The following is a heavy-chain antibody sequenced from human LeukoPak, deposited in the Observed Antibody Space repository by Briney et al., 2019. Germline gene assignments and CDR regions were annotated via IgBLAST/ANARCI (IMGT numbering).Heavy chain of an antibody. V-gene: IGHV1-2*06. CDR2: INPNSGGT. J-gene: IGHJ5*02. Sequence: ASVKVSCKASGYTFTGYYMHWVRQAPGQGLEWMGRINPNSGGTNYAQKFQGRDTMTRDTSISTAYMELSRLRSDDTAVYYCARGEENDYGDYGDWFDPWGQGTLVTVSS. D-gene: IGHD4-17*01. CDR1: GYTFTGYY. CDR3: ARGEENDYGDYGDWFDP.